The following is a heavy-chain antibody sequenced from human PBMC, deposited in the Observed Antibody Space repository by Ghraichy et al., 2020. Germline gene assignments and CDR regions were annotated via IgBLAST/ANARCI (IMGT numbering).Heavy chain of an antibody. D-gene: IGHD6-13*01. Sequence: GVLRLSCAASGFTFSSYAMSWVRQAPGKGLEWVSAISGSGGSTYYADSVKGRFTISRDNSKNTLYLQMNSLRVEDTAVYYCAKDEDYSNSFYDAFDIWGQGTMVTVSS. CDR1: GFTFSSYA. J-gene: IGHJ3*02. CDR2: ISGSGGST. CDR3: AKDEDYSNSFYDAFDI. V-gene: IGHV3-23*01.